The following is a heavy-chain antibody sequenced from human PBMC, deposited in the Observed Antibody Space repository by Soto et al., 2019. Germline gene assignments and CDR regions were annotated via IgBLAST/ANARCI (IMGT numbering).Heavy chain of an antibody. CDR1: GFTFSSYA. Sequence: PGGSLRLSCAASGFTFSSYAMHWVRQAPGKGLEWVAVISYDGSNKFYADSVKGRFTISRDNSMNSLYLQMNSLRAEDTAVYYCARTGDCSSTSCWDYFDYWGQGTLVTVSS. CDR2: ISYDGSNK. CDR3: ARTGDCSSTSCWDYFDY. J-gene: IGHJ4*02. D-gene: IGHD2-2*01. V-gene: IGHV3-30-3*01.